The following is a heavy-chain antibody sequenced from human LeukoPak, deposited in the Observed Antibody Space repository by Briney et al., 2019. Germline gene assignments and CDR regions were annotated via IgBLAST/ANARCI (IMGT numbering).Heavy chain of an antibody. CDR3: ARDRGIAAAGTGTNWFDP. J-gene: IGHJ5*02. Sequence: GASVKVSCKASGGTFSSYAISWVRQAPGQGPEWMGGIIPIFGTANYAQKFQGRVTITTDESTSTAYMELSSLGSEDTAVYYCARDRGIAAAGTGTNWFDPWGQGTLVTVSS. D-gene: IGHD6-13*01. CDR2: IIPIFGTA. V-gene: IGHV1-69*05. CDR1: GGTFSSYA.